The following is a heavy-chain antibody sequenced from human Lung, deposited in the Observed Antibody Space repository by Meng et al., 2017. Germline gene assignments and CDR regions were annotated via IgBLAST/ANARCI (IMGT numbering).Heavy chain of an antibody. CDR3: ARELKPQYSSSWYYYYYGMDV. CDR1: GFTFSDHY. V-gene: IGHV3-72*01. CDR2: TRNKANSYTT. D-gene: IGHD6-13*01. J-gene: IGHJ6*02. Sequence: GESLKISCAASGFTFSDHYMDWVRQAPGKGLEWVGRTRNKANSYTTEYAASVKGRFTISRDDSKNSLYLQMNSLKTEDPAVYYCARELKPQYSSSWYYYYYGMDVWGQGTTVTVSS.